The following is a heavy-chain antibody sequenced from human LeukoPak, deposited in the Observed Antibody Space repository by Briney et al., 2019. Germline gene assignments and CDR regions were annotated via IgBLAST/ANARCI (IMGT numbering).Heavy chain of an antibody. V-gene: IGHV3-23*01. D-gene: IGHD2-21*01. Sequence: GGSLRLSCAASGFTFSSYGMSWVRQAPGKGLEWVSAITGSSATTYYADSVKGRFTISRDNSKNSLYLQMNSLRVEDTAVYYCAKESLWGLLRATESDYSGQGTLVTVS. CDR2: ITGSSATT. CDR3: AKESLWGLLRATESDY. CDR1: GFTFSSYG. J-gene: IGHJ4*02.